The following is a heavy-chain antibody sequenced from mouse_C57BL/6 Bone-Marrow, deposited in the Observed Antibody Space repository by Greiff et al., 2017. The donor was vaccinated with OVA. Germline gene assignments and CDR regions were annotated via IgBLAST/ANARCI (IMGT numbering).Heavy chain of an antibody. CDR1: GFTFSDYY. CDR3: ARDRGLFDY. Sequence: EVQLVESEGGLVQPGSSMKLSCTASGFTFSDYYMAWVRQVPEKGLEWVANINYDGSSTYYLDSLKSRFIISRDNAKNNLYLHISSLKSEDTAAYYCARDRGLFDYWGQGTTLTVSS. CDR2: INYDGSST. J-gene: IGHJ2*01. D-gene: IGHD3-1*01. V-gene: IGHV5-16*01.